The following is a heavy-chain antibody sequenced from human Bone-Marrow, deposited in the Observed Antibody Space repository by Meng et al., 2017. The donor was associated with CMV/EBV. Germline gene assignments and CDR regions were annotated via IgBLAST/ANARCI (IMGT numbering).Heavy chain of an antibody. V-gene: IGHV1-2*02. J-gene: IGHJ4*02. D-gene: IGHD3-22*01. CDR1: GYTFTGYY. Sequence: QGQRVHSGAEVKKPWASVKVSCKASGYTFTGYYRHWVRQAPGQGLEWMGWINPNSGGTNYAQKFQGRVTMTRDTSISTAYMELSRLRSDDTAVYYCARGYDSSGYQDYWGQGTLVTVSS. CDR3: ARGYDSSGYQDY. CDR2: INPNSGGT.